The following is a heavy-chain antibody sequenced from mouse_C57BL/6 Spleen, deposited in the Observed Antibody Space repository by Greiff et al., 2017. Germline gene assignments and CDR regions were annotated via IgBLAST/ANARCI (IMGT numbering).Heavy chain of an antibody. V-gene: IGHV1-54*01. CDR3: ARGLGYWYFDV. Sequence: QVQLQQSGAELVRPGPSVKVSCKASGYAFTNYLIEWVKQRPGQGLEWIGVINPGSGGTNYNEKFKGKATLTADKSSSTAYMQLSSLTSEDSAVYFCARGLGYWYFDVWGTGTTVTVSS. CDR1: GYAFTNYL. D-gene: IGHD4-1*01. J-gene: IGHJ1*03. CDR2: INPGSGGT.